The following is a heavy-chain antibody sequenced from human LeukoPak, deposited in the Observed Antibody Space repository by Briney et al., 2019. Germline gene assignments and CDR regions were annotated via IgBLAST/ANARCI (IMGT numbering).Heavy chain of an antibody. Sequence: GGSLRLSCAASGFTFSSYGMHWVRQAPGKGLEWVAVIWYDGSNKYYADSVKGRFTISRDNSKNTLYLQMNSLRAEDTAVYYCARDLEIAAAGPETYYYYGMDVWGQGTTVTVSS. CDR1: GFTFSSYG. J-gene: IGHJ6*02. D-gene: IGHD6-13*01. CDR2: IWYDGSNK. V-gene: IGHV3-33*01. CDR3: ARDLEIAAAGPETYYYYGMDV.